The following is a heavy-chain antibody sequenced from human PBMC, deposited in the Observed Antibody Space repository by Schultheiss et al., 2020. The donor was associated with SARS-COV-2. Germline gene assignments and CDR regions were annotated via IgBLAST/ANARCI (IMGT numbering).Heavy chain of an antibody. CDR3: TRDPNDLAYFSPSLQEGYYFDY. CDR2: IRSIAYGATT. J-gene: IGHJ4*02. D-gene: IGHD1-1*01. CDR1: GFTFGDYA. Sequence: GESLKISCITSGFTFGDYAMSWFRQAPGKGLEWVGFIRSIAYGATTEYAASVKGSFTISRDDSKSIAFLHMNSLKTEDTAVYYCTRDPNDLAYFSPSLQEGYYFDYWGQGTLVTVSS. V-gene: IGHV3-49*03.